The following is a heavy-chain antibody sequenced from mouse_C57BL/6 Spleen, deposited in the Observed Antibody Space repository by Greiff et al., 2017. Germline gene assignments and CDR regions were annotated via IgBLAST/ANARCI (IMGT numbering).Heavy chain of an antibody. V-gene: IGHV1-52*01. J-gene: IGHJ2*01. CDR1: GYTFTSYW. CDR3: ARWDSSGYDYFDY. CDR2: IDPSDSAT. Sequence: QVQLQQPGAELVRPGSSVKLSCKASGYTFTSYWMHWVKQRPIQGLEWIGNIDPSDSATHYNQKFKDKATLTVDKSSSTAYMQLSSLTSEDSAVYYCARWDSSGYDYFDYWGQGTTLTVSS. D-gene: IGHD3-2*02.